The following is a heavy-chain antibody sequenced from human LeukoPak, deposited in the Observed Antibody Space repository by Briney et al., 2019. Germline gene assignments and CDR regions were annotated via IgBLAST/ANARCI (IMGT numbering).Heavy chain of an antibody. CDR2: IKQDETEK. CDR3: AKGISSGWYSFGY. V-gene: IGHV3-7*03. Sequence: GGSLRLSCTASGFTFSNFWMGWVRQAPGKGLEWVANIKQDETEKFYLGSVKGRFTISRDNAKNTLYLQTNSLRAEDTAVYYCAKGISSGWYSFGYWGQGTLVTVSS. D-gene: IGHD6-19*01. CDR1: GFTFSNFW. J-gene: IGHJ4*02.